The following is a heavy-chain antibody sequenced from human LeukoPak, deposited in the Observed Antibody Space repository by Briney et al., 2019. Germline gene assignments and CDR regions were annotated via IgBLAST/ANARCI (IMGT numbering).Heavy chain of an antibody. CDR1: GFTYSNYW. J-gene: IGHJ4*02. CDR3: ARGNIAAAGIHY. CDR2: INSDGDST. Sequence: HPGGSLRLSCAASGFTYSNYWMHWVRQAPGKGLVWVSRINSDGDSTIYADSVKGRFTISRDNAKNALYLQMNSLRAEDTAVYYCARGNIAAAGIHYWGQGILVTVSS. V-gene: IGHV3-74*01. D-gene: IGHD6-13*01.